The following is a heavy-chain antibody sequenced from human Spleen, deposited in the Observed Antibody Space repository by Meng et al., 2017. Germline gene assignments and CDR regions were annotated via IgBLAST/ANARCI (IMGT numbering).Heavy chain of an antibody. CDR2: MKSNVDGGTV. J-gene: IGHJ3*02. D-gene: IGHD6-19*01. V-gene: IGHV3-15*01. CDR3: TVYITGHM. Sequence: GGPLRLSCAASGFTFSNAWMTWVRQAPGKGLEWIGRMKSNVDGGTVDYAAAVKGRFFISRDDSENTFYLQMNSLRSEDTALYYCTVYITGHMWGRGTMVTVSS. CDR1: GFTFSNAW.